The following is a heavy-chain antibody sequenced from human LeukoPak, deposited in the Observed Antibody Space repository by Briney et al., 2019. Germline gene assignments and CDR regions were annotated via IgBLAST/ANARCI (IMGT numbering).Heavy chain of an antibody. J-gene: IGHJ4*02. D-gene: IGHD6-25*01. CDR1: GGSFSGYY. CDR3: ARRGGRITATYYFDY. V-gene: IGHV4-34*01. CDR2: IYYSGST. Sequence: SETLSLTCAVYGGSFSGYYWSWIRQTPGKGLEWIGNIYYSGSTYYNPSLKSRVTISVDTSKNQFSLNLTSVTAADTAVYYCARRGGRITATYYFDYWGQGTLVTVSS.